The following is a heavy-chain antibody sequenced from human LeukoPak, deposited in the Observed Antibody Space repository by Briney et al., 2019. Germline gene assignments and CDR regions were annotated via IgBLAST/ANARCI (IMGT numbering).Heavy chain of an antibody. CDR2: ISGDGGST. V-gene: IGHV3-43*02. CDR1: GFTFDDYA. Sequence: PGGSLRLSCAASGFTFDDYAMHWVRHAPGKGLEWFSLISGDGGSTYYADSVKGRFTISRDNSKNSLYLQMNSLTTEDTALYYCAKDRGGYSYAADYWGQGTLVTVSS. CDR3: AKDRGGYSYAADY. J-gene: IGHJ4*02. D-gene: IGHD5-18*01.